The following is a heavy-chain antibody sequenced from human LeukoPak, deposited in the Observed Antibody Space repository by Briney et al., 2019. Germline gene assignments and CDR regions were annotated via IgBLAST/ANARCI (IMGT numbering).Heavy chain of an antibody. V-gene: IGHV6-1*01. D-gene: IGHD3-10*02. CDR1: GDSVSSNSAA. CDR3: ARRHVPFHAFDI. CDR2: TYYRSKWYN. Sequence: SQTLSLTCAISGDSVSSNSAAWNWIRQSPSRGLEWLGRTYYRSKWYNDYAVSVKSRITINPDTSKNQFSLQLSSVTAADTAVYYCARRHVPFHAFDIWGQGTMVTVSS. J-gene: IGHJ3*02.